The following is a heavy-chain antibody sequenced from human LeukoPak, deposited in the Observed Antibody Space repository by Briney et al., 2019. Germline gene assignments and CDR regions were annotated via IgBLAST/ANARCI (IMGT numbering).Heavy chain of an antibody. CDR1: GFTVSSYS. V-gene: IGHV3-21*01. CDR2: ISSSSSYI. Sequence: GGSLRLSCAASGFTVSSYSVNWVRQAPGKGLEWDSSISSSSSYIYYADSVKGRFTISRDNAKNSLYLQMNSLRAEDTAAYYCAREKAVAGLEGIDYWGQGTLVTVSS. J-gene: IGHJ4*02. CDR3: AREKAVAGLEGIDY. D-gene: IGHD6-19*01.